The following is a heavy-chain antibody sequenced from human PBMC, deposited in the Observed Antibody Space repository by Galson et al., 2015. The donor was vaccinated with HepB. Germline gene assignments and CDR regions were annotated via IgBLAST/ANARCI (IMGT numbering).Heavy chain of an antibody. J-gene: IGHJ4*02. CDR1: GFTFSDYA. Sequence: SLRLSCAASGFTFSDYAMTWVRQAPGKGLEWVSTFSGRGDRTHYTESVKGRFTISRDNSKNTLYLQMNSLRAEDTAVYYCAKGGELGYCSSFNCYLSQFDCWGQGARVAVSS. CDR3: AKGGELGYCSSFNCYLSQFDC. V-gene: IGHV3-23*01. CDR2: FSGRGDRT. D-gene: IGHD2-2*01.